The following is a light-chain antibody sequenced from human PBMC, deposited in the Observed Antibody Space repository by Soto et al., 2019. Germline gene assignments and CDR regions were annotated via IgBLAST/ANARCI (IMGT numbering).Light chain of an antibody. Sequence: QSALTQPASVSGSPGQSITISCTGTSSDVGSGSHNLVSWYQQRPGKAPKVMIYEGTKRPSGVSNRFSGSKSGNTASLTISGLRAEDEADYYCCSYAGSFTYVFGTGTKLTVL. CDR3: CSYAGSFTYV. V-gene: IGLV2-23*01. CDR2: EGT. CDR1: SSDVGSGSHNL. J-gene: IGLJ1*01.